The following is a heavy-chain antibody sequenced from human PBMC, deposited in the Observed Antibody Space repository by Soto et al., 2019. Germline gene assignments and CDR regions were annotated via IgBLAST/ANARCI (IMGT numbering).Heavy chain of an antibody. CDR1: GYSFTSYW. Sequence: PGESLKISCKGSGYSFTSYWIGWVRQMPGKGLEWMGIIYPGDSDTRYSPSFQGQVTISADKSISTAYLQWSSLKASDTAMYYCATFFRNTEAPSPPDDFDIWGQGTMVTVSS. CDR3: ATFFRNTEAPSPPDDFDI. J-gene: IGHJ3*02. CDR2: IYPGDSDT. D-gene: IGHD3-3*01. V-gene: IGHV5-51*01.